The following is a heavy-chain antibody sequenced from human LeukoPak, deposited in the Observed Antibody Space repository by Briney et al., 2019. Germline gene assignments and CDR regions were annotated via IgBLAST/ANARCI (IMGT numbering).Heavy chain of an antibody. V-gene: IGHV3-21*01. CDR1: GFTFSGYT. D-gene: IGHD2-15*01. CDR3: ARGGGYFDY. J-gene: IGHJ4*02. CDR2: IIGSSTYI. Sequence: GGSLRLSCAASGFTFSGYTMNWVRQAPGKGLEWVSSIIGSSTYIYYADSVKGRFTISRDSAKNSLYLQMNSLRAEDTAVYYCARGGGYFDYWGQGTLVAVSS.